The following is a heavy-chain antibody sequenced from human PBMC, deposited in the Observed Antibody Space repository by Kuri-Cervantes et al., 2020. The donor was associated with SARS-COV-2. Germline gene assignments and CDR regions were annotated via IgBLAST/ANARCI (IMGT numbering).Heavy chain of an antibody. D-gene: IGHD6-25*01. CDR2: IYTSGST. V-gene: IGHV4-61*09. Sequence: SETLSLTCTVSGGSISSGSYYWSWIRQPAGKGLEWIGYIYTSGSTNYNPSLKSRVTISVDTSKNQFSLKLSSVTAADTAVYYCARGTAPRLDAFDIWGQGTMVTVSS. J-gene: IGHJ3*02. CDR1: GGSISSGSYY. CDR3: ARGTAPRLDAFDI.